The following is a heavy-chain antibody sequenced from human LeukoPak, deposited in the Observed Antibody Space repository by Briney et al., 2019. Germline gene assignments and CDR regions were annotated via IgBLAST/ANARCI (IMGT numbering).Heavy chain of an antibody. D-gene: IGHD7-27*01. Sequence: SETLSLTCTVSGGSISSYYWSWIRQPPGKGLEWIGYFSNNGSTNYSPSLKSRVTMSVDTSKNQFSLKLSSVTAADTAVYYCARGSNWGDYWGQGTLVTVSS. CDR1: GGSISSYY. CDR2: FSNNGST. J-gene: IGHJ4*02. V-gene: IGHV4-59*12. CDR3: ARGSNWGDY.